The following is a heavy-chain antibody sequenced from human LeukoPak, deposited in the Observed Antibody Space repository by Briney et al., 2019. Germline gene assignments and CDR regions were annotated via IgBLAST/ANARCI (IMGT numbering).Heavy chain of an antibody. J-gene: IGHJ4*02. CDR1: GFTFDDYA. V-gene: IGHV3-9*01. D-gene: IGHD4-17*01. CDR3: AKGPYDYGDYMFDY. CDR2: ISWNSGSI. Sequence: PGGSLRLSCAASGFTFDDYAMHWVRQAPGKGLEWVSGISWNSGSIGYADSVKGRFTIPRDNAKNSLYLQMNSLRAEDTALYYCAKGPYDYGDYMFDYWGQGTLVTVSS.